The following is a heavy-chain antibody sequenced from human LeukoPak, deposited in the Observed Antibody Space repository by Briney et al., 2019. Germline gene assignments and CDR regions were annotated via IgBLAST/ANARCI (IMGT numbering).Heavy chain of an antibody. D-gene: IGHD6-19*01. J-gene: IGHJ2*01. CDR1: GYSFTNYW. V-gene: IGHV5-51*01. CDR2: IYPGDSDT. CDR3: ARPHSSGWYDWYFDL. Sequence: PGESLKISCKGSGYSFTNYWIGWVRQMPGKGLEWMGIIYPGDSDTRYSPSFQGQVTISADKSISTAYLQWSSLKASDTAMYYCARPHSSGWYDWYFDLWGRGTLVTVSS.